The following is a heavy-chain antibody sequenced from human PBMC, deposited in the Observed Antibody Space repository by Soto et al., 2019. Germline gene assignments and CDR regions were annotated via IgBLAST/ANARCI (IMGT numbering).Heavy chain of an antibody. D-gene: IGHD3-3*01. J-gene: IGHJ3*02. Sequence: GASVKVSCKASGYTFTSYGISWVRQAPGQGLEWMGWISAYNGNTNYAQKLQGRVTMTTDTSTSTAYMELRSLRSDDTAVYYCARYVTLTIFGVVIMVPDAFDIWGQGTMVTVSS. CDR2: ISAYNGNT. CDR3: ARYVTLTIFGVVIMVPDAFDI. V-gene: IGHV1-18*01. CDR1: GYTFTSYG.